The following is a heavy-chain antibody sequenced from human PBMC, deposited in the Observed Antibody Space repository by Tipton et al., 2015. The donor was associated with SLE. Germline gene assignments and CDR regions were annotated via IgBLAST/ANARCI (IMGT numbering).Heavy chain of an antibody. CDR2: IYYSGST. Sequence: TLSLTCNVSGDSISSSSYYWGWIRQPPGKGLEWIGNIYYSGSTFYNPSLKSRATLSVDTSTNLFSLKLSSVTAADTAVYYCASMSDYYDRTSYSPFDYWGQGTQVTVSS. V-gene: IGHV4-39*01. CDR1: GDSISSSSYY. CDR3: ASMSDYYDRTSYSPFDY. D-gene: IGHD3-22*01. J-gene: IGHJ4*02.